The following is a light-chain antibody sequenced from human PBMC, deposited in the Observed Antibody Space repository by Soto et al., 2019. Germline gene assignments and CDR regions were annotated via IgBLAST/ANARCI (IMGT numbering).Light chain of an antibody. CDR1: QSVSSGY. J-gene: IGKJ5*01. Sequence: EIVLTQFPDTLSLSPGERATLSCRASQSVSSGYLAWYQRKLGQAPRLLIYGASNRATGIPDRFSGGGSGTDFTLTISRLEPEDFGVYYCQQYGSTPPITFGQGTRLEIK. CDR2: GAS. CDR3: QQYGSTPPIT. V-gene: IGKV3-20*01.